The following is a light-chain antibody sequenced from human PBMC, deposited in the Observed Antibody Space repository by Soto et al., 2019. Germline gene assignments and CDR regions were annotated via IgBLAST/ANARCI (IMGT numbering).Light chain of an antibody. CDR2: DVS. Sequence: QSVLAQPRSVSGSPGQSVTISCTGTSSDVGGYNYVSWYQQYSGKAPKLMIYDVSKRPSGVPDRFSGSKYGNTASLTISGLQAEDEADYYCCSYADTNTFVFGTGTKVTVL. V-gene: IGLV2-11*01. CDR3: CSYADTNTFV. J-gene: IGLJ1*01. CDR1: SSDVGGYNY.